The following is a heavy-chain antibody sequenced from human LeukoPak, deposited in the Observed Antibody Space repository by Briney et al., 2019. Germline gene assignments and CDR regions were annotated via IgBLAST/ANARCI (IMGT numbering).Heavy chain of an antibody. V-gene: IGHV3-23*01. Sequence: GGSWRPSCAASGSTLGTYARGWSGRPQGKGLEWVSAISGSGGSTYYADSVKGRFTISRDISKNTLYLQMSSLRAEDTAVYYCATVYYFDYWGQGTLVTVSS. CDR1: GSTLGTYA. J-gene: IGHJ4*02. CDR3: ATVYYFDY. CDR2: ISGSGGST.